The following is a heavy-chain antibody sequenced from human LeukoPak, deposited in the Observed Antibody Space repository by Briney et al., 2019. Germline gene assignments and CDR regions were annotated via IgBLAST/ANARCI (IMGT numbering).Heavy chain of an antibody. Sequence: GGSLRLSCAASGFTFSSYTMNWVRQAPGRGLGWVSSITSSSSYIYYADSVKGRFTISRDNARNSLYLQMNSLRDEDTAVYYCAKGPSPRGYSPLFDYWGQGTLVTVSS. V-gene: IGHV3-21*01. CDR2: ITSSSSYI. J-gene: IGHJ4*02. D-gene: IGHD5-18*01. CDR1: GFTFSSYT. CDR3: AKGPSPRGYSPLFDY.